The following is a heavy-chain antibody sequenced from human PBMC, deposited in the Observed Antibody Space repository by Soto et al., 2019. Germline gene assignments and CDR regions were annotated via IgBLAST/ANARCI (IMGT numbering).Heavy chain of an antibody. Sequence: PGGSLRLSCTASGFTFSSYAMSWVRQAPGKGLEWVSAISGSGGTTYYADSLKGRFTISRDNSKNTLYLQMNSLRAEDTAVYYCAKVPRYCSGGSCFGGYFDYWGQGTLVTVSS. V-gene: IGHV3-23*01. CDR3: AKVPRYCSGGSCFGGYFDY. CDR1: GFTFSSYA. CDR2: ISGSGGTT. J-gene: IGHJ4*02. D-gene: IGHD2-15*01.